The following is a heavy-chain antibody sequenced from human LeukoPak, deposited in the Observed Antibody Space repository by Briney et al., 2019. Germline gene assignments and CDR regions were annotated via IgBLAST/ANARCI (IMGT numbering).Heavy chain of an antibody. Sequence: GGSLRLSCAASGFTFTNFPMSWVRQAPGKGLEWVSGLSRGGAKTFYAPSVKGRFTISRDDSNSTVFLHMKRLRVEDTAMYYCAIDIEHFDPWGQGTLVIVSS. J-gene: IGHJ5*02. CDR3: AIDIEHFDP. D-gene: IGHD3-3*02. V-gene: IGHV3-23*01. CDR2: LSRGGAKT. CDR1: GFTFTNFP.